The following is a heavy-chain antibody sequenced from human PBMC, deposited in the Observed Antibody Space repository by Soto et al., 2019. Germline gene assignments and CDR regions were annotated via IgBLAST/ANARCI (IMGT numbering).Heavy chain of an antibody. V-gene: IGHV4-38-2*01. D-gene: IGHD2-2*01. Sequence: SETLSITCAVSGSVIRIGYHWGWIGQPPGKELEWIGTISHSGDTYYNPSLKSRVTISIDTAKNHLSLILSSVTAADTATYYCTRIYCTTTSCFINGMDVWGQGTTVTVSS. CDR1: GSVIRIGYH. J-gene: IGHJ6*02. CDR3: TRIYCTTTSCFINGMDV. CDR2: ISHSGDT.